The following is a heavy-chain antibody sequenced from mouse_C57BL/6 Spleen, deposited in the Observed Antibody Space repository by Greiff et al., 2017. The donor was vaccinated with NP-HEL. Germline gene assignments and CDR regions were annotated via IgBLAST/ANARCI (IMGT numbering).Heavy chain of an antibody. J-gene: IGHJ4*01. Sequence: VQLQQSVAELVRPGASVKLSCTASGFNIKNTYMHWVKQRPEQGLEWIGRIDPANGNTKYAPKFQGKATITADTSSNTAYLQLSSLTSEDTAIYYCARDYYGSSYGGYAMDYWGQGTSVTVSS. V-gene: IGHV14-3*01. CDR3: ARDYYGSSYGGYAMDY. CDR1: GFNIKNTY. CDR2: IDPANGNT. D-gene: IGHD1-1*01.